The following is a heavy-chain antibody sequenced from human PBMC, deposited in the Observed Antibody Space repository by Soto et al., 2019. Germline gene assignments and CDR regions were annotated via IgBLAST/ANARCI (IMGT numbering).Heavy chain of an antibody. J-gene: IGHJ3*01. D-gene: IGHD3-3*01. V-gene: IGHV3-13*04. CDR3: ARARNLETDAFDV. CDR1: GFTFSMYD. CDR2: IGTAGGT. Sequence: GGSLRLSCAASGFTFSMYDMHWVRESTGQGLEWVSAIGTAGGTYYPDSLKGRLTISRESGKNSLYLQMNSLRAEDTAVYYCARARNLETDAFDVWGQGTMVTVSS.